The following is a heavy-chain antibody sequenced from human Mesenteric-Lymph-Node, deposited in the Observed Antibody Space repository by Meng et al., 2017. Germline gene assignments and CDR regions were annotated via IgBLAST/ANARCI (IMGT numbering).Heavy chain of an antibody. CDR2: INPNSGGT. J-gene: IGHJ4*02. CDR3: ARDGGYGGPSDY. D-gene: IGHD5-12*01. CDR1: GYTFTGYY. Sequence: ASVKVSCKASGYTFTGYYMHWVRQAPGQGLEWMGRINPNSGGTNYAQKLQGRVTMTTDTSTSTAYMELRSLRSDDTAVCYCARDGGYGGPSDYWGQGTLVTVSS. V-gene: IGHV1-2*06.